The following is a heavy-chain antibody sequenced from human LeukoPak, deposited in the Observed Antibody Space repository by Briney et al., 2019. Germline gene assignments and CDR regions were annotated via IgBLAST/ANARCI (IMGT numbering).Heavy chain of an antibody. V-gene: IGHV3-23*01. Sequence: GGSLRLSCAASGFTFSSYTMIWVRQAPGKGLEWVSAISHTSEYTYHADSVKGRFTISRDNSKNTLYLQMNSLRAEDTAMYYCAKGSSAGRPYYFDYWGQGTLVTVSS. D-gene: IGHD3-10*01. J-gene: IGHJ4*02. CDR3: AKGSSAGRPYYFDY. CDR1: GFTFSSYT. CDR2: ISHTSEYT.